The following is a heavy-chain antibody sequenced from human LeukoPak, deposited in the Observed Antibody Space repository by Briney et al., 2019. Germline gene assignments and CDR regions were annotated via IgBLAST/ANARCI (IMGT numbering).Heavy chain of an antibody. CDR1: GGSFSGYY. D-gene: IGHD3-16*01. Sequence: PSETLSLTCAVYGGSFSGYYWSWIRQPPGKGLEWIGYIYYSGSTNYNPSLKSRVTISVDTSKNQFSLKLSSVTAADTAVYYCARGGGPLAYYYYMDVWGKGTTVTVSS. CDR3: ARGGGPLAYYYYMDV. J-gene: IGHJ6*03. V-gene: IGHV4-59*01. CDR2: IYYSGST.